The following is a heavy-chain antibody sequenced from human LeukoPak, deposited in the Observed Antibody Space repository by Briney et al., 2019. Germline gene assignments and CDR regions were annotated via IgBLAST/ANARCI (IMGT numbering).Heavy chain of an antibody. CDR1: GGSFSGYY. V-gene: IGHV4-34*01. CDR2: FSYSGDG. J-gene: IGHJ4*02. CDR3: WAIVPTNKLDY. Sequence: PSETLSLTCAVYGGSFSGYYWSWMRQPPGKGPEWIGSFSYSGDGYYNSSLKSRVTISMGTSKNQFSLEVTSVTAADTAVYYCWAIVPTNKLDYWGQGTLVTVSS. D-gene: IGHD5-12*01.